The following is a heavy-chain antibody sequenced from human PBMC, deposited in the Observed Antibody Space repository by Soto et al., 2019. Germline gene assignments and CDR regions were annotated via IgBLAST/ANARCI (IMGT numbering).Heavy chain of an antibody. CDR3: VSQRTSVPTQAFFDY. Sequence: SETLSLTCTVSGGSVTNSSYYWGWIRQSPGKGLEWIGSVYYRGRSYSKSSVKSRVTISVDTSKNRFSLSLNSVTASDTAVYFCVSQRTSVPTQAFFDYWGPGALVTVSS. J-gene: IGHJ4*02. CDR2: VYYRGRS. CDR1: GGSVTNSSYY. V-gene: IGHV4-39*01.